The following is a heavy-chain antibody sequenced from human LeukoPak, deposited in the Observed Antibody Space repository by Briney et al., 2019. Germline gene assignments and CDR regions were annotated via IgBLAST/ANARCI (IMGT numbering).Heavy chain of an antibody. J-gene: IGHJ4*02. CDR3: ARGSIAAAPDY. Sequence: GGSLRLSRAASGFTFSSYSMNWVRQAPGKGLEWVSYISSSSSTIYYADSVKGRFTISRDNSKNTLYLQMNSLRAEDTAVYYCARGSIAAAPDYWGQGTLVTVSS. V-gene: IGHV3-48*01. CDR2: ISSSSSTI. D-gene: IGHD6-13*01. CDR1: GFTFSSYS.